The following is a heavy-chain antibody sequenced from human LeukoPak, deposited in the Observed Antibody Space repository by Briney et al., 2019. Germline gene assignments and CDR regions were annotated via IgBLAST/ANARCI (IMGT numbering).Heavy chain of an antibody. CDR2: IKQDGSGK. D-gene: IGHD1-14*01. V-gene: IGHV3-7*01. Sequence: PGGSLRLSCAASGFTFSSHWRNWVRQAPGKGLEWVANIKQDGSGKYYVDSVKGRFTISRDNAKKSLYLQMNSLRAEDTAVYYCARDSDHIDGANFDYWGQGTLVTVSS. CDR3: ARDSDHIDGANFDY. CDR1: GFTFSSHW. J-gene: IGHJ4*02.